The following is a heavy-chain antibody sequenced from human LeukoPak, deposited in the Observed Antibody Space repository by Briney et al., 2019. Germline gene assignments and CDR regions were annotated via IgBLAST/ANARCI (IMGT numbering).Heavy chain of an antibody. D-gene: IGHD1-26*01. J-gene: IGHJ4*02. CDR3: ARQSLGASGLDH. CDR1: GFRFNSHH. V-gene: IGHV3-30*03. Sequence: PGGSLRLSCAVSGFRFNSHHMHWVRQAPNKGLEWVAVAPHDRSSPSHAASVNGRFTISRDNSKDTLFLHMDSLRVDDTAIYYCARQSLGASGLDHWGQGVLVTVPS. CDR2: APHDRSSP.